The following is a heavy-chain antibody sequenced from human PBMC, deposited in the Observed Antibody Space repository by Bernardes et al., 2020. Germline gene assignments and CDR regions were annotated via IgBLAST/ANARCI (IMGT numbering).Heavy chain of an antibody. J-gene: IGHJ4*02. CDR1: GFTFSSYA. Sequence: GGSLRLSCAASGFTFSSYAMSWVRQAPGKGLEWVSAISGSGGSTYYADSVKGRFTISRDNSKNTLYLQMNSLRAEDTAVYYCASRYCSGGSCYSAVGSFGYWGQGTLVTVSS. CDR3: ASRYCSGGSCYSAVGSFGY. V-gene: IGHV3-23*01. D-gene: IGHD2-15*01. CDR2: ISGSGGST.